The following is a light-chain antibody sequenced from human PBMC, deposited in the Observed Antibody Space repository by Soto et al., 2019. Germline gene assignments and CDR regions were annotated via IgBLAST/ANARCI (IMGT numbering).Light chain of an antibody. Sequence: EIVMTQSPATLSVSPGERATLSCRASQNVNSNLAWYQQKPGQAPRLLIYGASTRDTGVPARCSGSRSGTEFTLITSSLQHDDFAIYYCQHLNNWPSYTFGQGTKLEIK. CDR3: QHLNNWPSYT. V-gene: IGKV3-15*01. J-gene: IGKJ2*01. CDR1: QNVNSN. CDR2: GAS.